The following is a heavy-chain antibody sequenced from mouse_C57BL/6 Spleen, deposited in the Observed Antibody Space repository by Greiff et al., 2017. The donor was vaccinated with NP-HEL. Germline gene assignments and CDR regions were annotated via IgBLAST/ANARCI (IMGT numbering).Heavy chain of an antibody. D-gene: IGHD1-1*01. CDR3: TTAYGSSYDWYFDV. Sequence: VQLQQSGAELVRPGASVKLSCTASGFNIKDYYMHWVKQRPEQGLEWIGRIDPEAGDTEYAPKFQGKATMTADTSSNTAYLQLSSLTSEDTAVYYCTTAYGSSYDWYFDVWGTGTTVTVSS. J-gene: IGHJ1*03. V-gene: IGHV14-1*01. CDR2: IDPEAGDT. CDR1: GFNIKDYY.